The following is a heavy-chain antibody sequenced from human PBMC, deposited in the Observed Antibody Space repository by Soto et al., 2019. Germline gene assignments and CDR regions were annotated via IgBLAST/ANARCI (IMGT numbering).Heavy chain of an antibody. V-gene: IGHV4-39*01. D-gene: IGHD5-12*01. CDR3: ARHHVDIVATTRPDYYYYYYMDV. CDR1: GGSIISSSYY. J-gene: IGHJ6*03. Sequence: SETLSLTCTVSGGSIISSSYYWGWIRQPPGKGLEWIGSIYYSGSTYYNPSLKSRVTISVDTSKNQFSLKLSSVTAADTAVYYCARHHVDIVATTRPDYYYYYYMDVWGKGTTVTVSS. CDR2: IYYSGST.